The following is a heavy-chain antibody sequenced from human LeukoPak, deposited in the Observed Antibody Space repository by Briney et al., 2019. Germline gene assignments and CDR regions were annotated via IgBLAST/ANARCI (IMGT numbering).Heavy chain of an antibody. D-gene: IGHD3-22*01. CDR2: ISGGGST. J-gene: IGHJ4*02. V-gene: IGHV3-23*01. Sequence: GGSLRLSCAASGFTFSSYAMSWVRQAPGKGLEWVSAISGGGSTHYADSVKGRFTISRDNFKNTLYLQMSSLRAGDTAVYYCAKSSYYDSSGYYREYYFDYWGQGTLVTVSS. CDR3: AKSSYYDSSGYYREYYFDY. CDR1: GFTFSSYA.